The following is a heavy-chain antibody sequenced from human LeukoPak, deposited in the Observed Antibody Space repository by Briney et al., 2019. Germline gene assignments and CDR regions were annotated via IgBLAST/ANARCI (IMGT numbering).Heavy chain of an antibody. CDR2: ISYDGSNK. CDR3: AKTAATDY. J-gene: IGHJ4*02. Sequence: GRSLRLSCAASGFTFSSYGMHWVRQVPGKGLEWVAVISYDGSNKYYADSVKGRFTISRDNSKNTLYLQMNSLRAEDTAVYYCAKTAATDYWGQGTLVTVSS. V-gene: IGHV3-30*18. D-gene: IGHD6-13*01. CDR1: GFTFSSYG.